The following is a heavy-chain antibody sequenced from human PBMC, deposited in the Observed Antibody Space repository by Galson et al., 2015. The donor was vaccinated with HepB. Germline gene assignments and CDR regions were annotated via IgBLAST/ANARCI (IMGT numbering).Heavy chain of an antibody. J-gene: IGHJ4*02. CDR2: IKRDGSRI. D-gene: IGHD6-13*01. CDR1: GFTFGNSW. CDR3: ATTPRPATAY. V-gene: IGHV3-7*01. Sequence: SLRLSCAASGFTFGNSWMTWVRQAPGKGLEWVANIKRDGSRISYLDSVKGRFTISRDNGKNSMYLQMNSLRAEDMAVYYCATTPRPATAYWGQGTLVTVSS.